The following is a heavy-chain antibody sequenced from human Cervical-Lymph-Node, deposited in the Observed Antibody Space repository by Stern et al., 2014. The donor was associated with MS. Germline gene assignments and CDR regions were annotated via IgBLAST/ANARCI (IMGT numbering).Heavy chain of an antibody. CDR3: AAAATADAFDI. CDR2: IVVGSGNT. Sequence: QLEESGPEVKKPGTSVKVSCKASGFTFTSSAGQWVRQARGQRLEWIGWIVVGSGNTNYAQKFQERVTITRDMSTSTAYMELSSLRSEDTAVYYCAAAATADAFDIWGQGTMVTVSS. V-gene: IGHV1-58*01. J-gene: IGHJ3*02. CDR1: GFTFTSSA.